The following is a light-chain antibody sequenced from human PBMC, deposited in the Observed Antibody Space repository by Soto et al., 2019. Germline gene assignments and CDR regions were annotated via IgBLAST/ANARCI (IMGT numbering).Light chain of an antibody. CDR1: SGHSTYS. J-gene: IGLJ2*01. CDR3: ETWCSSSLI. CDR2: LEGSGNY. V-gene: IGLV4-60*03. Sequence: QPVLTQSSSASASLGSSVKLTCTLSSGHSTYSISWHQHQPGTAPRYLMKLEGSGNYNKGSGVPDRFSGSSSGADLYLIISNVQAEDEADYYCETWCSSSLIFGGGTKVTVL.